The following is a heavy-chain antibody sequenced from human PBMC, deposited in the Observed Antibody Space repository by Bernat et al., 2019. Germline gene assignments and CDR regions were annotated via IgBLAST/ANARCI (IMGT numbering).Heavy chain of an antibody. D-gene: IGHD3-22*01. Sequence: QVQLVESGGGVVQPGGSLRLSCAASGFTFSSYGMHWVRQAPGKGLEWVAFIRYDGSNKYYADSVKGRFNISRDNSKNTLYLQMNSLRAEDTAVYYCAKAPSYDSSGFFDYWGQGTLVTVSS. V-gene: IGHV3-30*02. CDR1: GFTFSSYG. CDR2: IRYDGSNK. J-gene: IGHJ4*02. CDR3: AKAPSYDSSGFFDY.